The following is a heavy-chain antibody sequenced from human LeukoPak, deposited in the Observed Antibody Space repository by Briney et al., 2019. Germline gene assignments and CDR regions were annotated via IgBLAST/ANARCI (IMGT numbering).Heavy chain of an antibody. CDR2: INPNSGGT. J-gene: IGHJ5*01. D-gene: IGHD3-10*01. CDR1: GYTFSGYY. V-gene: IGHV1-2*02. Sequence: ASVKVSCKASGYTFSGYYMHWVRQAPGQGLEWMGWINPNSGGTNYAQKFKGRVTMTRDTSISTAYMELSRLRSGDTAVYHCAASYYYGSGSYYNPPDSWGQGTLVTVSS. CDR3: AASYYYGSGSYYNPPDS.